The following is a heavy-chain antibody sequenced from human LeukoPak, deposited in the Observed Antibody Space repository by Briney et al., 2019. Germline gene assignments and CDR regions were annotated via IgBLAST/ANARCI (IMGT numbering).Heavy chain of an antibody. CDR3: AKSPLVYYYDSSGYPQL. CDR2: ISYDGSNK. V-gene: IGHV3-30-3*02. J-gene: IGHJ4*02. D-gene: IGHD3-22*01. Sequence: GGSLRLSCAASGFTFSSYAMHWVRQAPGKGLEWVAVISYDGSNKYYADSVKGRFTISRDNSKNTLYLQMNSLRAEDTAVYYCAKSPLVYYYDSSGYPQLWGQGTLVTVSS. CDR1: GFTFSSYA.